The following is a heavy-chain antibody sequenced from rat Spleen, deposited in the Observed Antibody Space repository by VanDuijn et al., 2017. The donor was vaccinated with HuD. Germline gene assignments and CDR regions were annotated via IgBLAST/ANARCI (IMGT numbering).Heavy chain of an antibody. D-gene: IGHD1-9*01. CDR1: GFTFSNYD. CDR3: TTETYYGYNYHHY. Sequence: EVQLVKSGGVLVQPGRSLKLSCAASGFTFSNYDMAWVRQAPTKGLEWVASISTSGGDTYYRDSVKGRFTISRDNAKSTLYLQMDSLRSEDTATYYCTTETYYGYNYHHYWGQGVMVTVSS. CDR2: ISTSGGDT. J-gene: IGHJ2*01. V-gene: IGHV5-27*01.